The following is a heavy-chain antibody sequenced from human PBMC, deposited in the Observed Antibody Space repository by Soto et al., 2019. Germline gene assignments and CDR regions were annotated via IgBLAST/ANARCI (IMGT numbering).Heavy chain of an antibody. CDR1: GGSISSYY. D-gene: IGHD5-12*01. J-gene: IGHJ4*02. V-gene: IGHV4-59*08. CDR2: IYYSGST. CDR3: ARRQYSGYDYDY. Sequence: QVQLQESGPGLVKPSETLSLTCSVSGGSISSYYWSWIRQPPGKGLEWIGYIYYSGSTNYNPSLKSRVTISVDTSKNQSSLNLYSVTAADTAVYYCARRQYSGYDYDYWGQGTLVTVSS.